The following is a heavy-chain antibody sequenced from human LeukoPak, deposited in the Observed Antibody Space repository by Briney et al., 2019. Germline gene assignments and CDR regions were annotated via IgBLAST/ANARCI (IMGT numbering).Heavy chain of an antibody. Sequence: ASVKVSCKASGYTFTSYRMHWVRQAPGQGLEWMGWISAYNGNTNYAQKLQGRVTMTTDTSTSTAYMELRSLRSDDTAVYYCARGGGWPYYYYGMDVWGQGTTVTVSS. D-gene: IGHD6-19*01. V-gene: IGHV1-18*04. CDR1: GYTFTSYR. J-gene: IGHJ6*02. CDR3: ARGGGWPYYYYGMDV. CDR2: ISAYNGNT.